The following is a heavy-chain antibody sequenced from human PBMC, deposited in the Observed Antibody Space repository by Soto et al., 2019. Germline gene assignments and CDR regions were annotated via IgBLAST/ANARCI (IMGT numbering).Heavy chain of an antibody. J-gene: IGHJ3*02. CDR1: GGSISSGGYY. D-gene: IGHD3-22*01. CDR3: ARTWSIINYYDSSGPDAFDI. CDR2: IYYSGST. Sequence: SETLSLTCTVSGGSISSGGYYWSWIRQHPGKGLEWIGYIYYSGSTYYNPSLKSRVTISVDTSKNQFSLKLSSVTAADTAVYYCARTWSIINYYDSSGPDAFDIWGQGTMVT. V-gene: IGHV4-31*03.